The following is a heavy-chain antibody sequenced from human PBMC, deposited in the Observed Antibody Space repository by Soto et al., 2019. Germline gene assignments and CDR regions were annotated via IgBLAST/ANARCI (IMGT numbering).Heavy chain of an antibody. Sequence: ASVKVSCKASGYTFTGYYMHWVRQAPGQGLEWMGWINPNSGGTNYAQKFQGWVTMTRDTSISTAYMELSRLRSDDTAVYYCARDVGNYDFWSGYPYAFDIWGQGTMVTVSS. D-gene: IGHD3-3*01. J-gene: IGHJ3*02. V-gene: IGHV1-2*04. CDR3: ARDVGNYDFWSGYPYAFDI. CDR2: INPNSGGT. CDR1: GYTFTGYY.